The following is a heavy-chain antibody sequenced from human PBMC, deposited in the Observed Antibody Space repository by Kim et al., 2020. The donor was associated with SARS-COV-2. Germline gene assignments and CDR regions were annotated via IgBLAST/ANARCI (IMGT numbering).Heavy chain of an antibody. V-gene: IGHV4-59*13. CDR2: ISYSGST. CDR1: GGSINGFY. Sequence: SETLSLTCSVSGGSINGFYCSWIRQPPGKGLEWIGYISYSGSTNYNPSLKSRVTMSVDTSKSQFSLNLSSVTAADTAVYFCARGGTVTTLITRWGQGTLVTVSS. CDR3: ARGGTVTTLITR. D-gene: IGHD4-17*01. J-gene: IGHJ4*02.